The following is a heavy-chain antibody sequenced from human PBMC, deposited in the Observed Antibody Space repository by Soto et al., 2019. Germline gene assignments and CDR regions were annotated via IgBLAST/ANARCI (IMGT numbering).Heavy chain of an antibody. CDR3: ARLSELLIAEVYFDY. D-gene: IGHD3-10*01. V-gene: IGHV4-39*01. CDR1: GGSISSSSYY. Sequence: SETLSLTCTVSGGSISSSSYYWGWIRQPPGKGLEWIGSIYYSGSTYYNPSLKSRVTISVDTSKNQFSLKLSSVTAADTAVYYCARLSELLIAEVYFDYWGQGTLVTVSS. J-gene: IGHJ4*02. CDR2: IYYSGST.